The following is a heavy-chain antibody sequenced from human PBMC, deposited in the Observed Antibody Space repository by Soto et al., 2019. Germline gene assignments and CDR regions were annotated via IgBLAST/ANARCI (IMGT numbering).Heavy chain of an antibody. CDR1: GGSFSGYF. J-gene: IGHJ4*02. V-gene: IGHV4-34*01. CDR3: VRGPYNYNSRYFDY. CDR2: INHSGIT. D-gene: IGHD1-1*01. Sequence: PSETLSLTCTVSGGSFSGYFWTWIRQPPGKGLEWLAEINHSGITNYNPSVESRVSMSGDTSKNQFSLRLYSVTAADTAVYYCVRGPYNYNSRYFDYWGQGTLVTVSS.